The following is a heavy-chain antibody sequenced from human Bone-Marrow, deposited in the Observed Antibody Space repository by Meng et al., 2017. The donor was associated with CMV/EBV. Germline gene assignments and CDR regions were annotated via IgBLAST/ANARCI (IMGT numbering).Heavy chain of an antibody. J-gene: IGHJ3*02. Sequence: ASVKVSCKASGYTFTGYYMHWVRQAPGQAPEWMGWMNPNSGNTGYAQKFQGRVTITRNTSISTAYMELSSLRSEDTAVYYCARTSLDCSSTSCPGAFDIWGQGTMVTVSS. D-gene: IGHD2-2*01. CDR3: ARTSLDCSSTSCPGAFDI. V-gene: IGHV1-8*03. CDR2: MNPNSGNT. CDR1: GYTFTGYY.